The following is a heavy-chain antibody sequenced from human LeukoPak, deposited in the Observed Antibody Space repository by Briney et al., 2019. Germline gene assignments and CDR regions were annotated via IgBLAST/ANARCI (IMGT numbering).Heavy chain of an antibody. D-gene: IGHD1-1*01. CDR1: GGSFSSYV. V-gene: IGHV1-69*04. J-gene: IGHJ4*02. CDR2: IIPVLGVS. Sequence: GSSVKVSCKASGGSFSSYVITWVRQAPGQGLEWMGRIIPVLGVSNFAQKFQGRVTITADESTSTAYMELSSLRSEDTAVYYCARDRRAGTNKNFDYWGQGTLVTVSS. CDR3: ARDRRAGTNKNFDY.